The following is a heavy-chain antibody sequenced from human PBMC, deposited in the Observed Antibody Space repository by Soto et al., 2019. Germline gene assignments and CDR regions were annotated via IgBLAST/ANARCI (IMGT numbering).Heavy chain of an antibody. CDR1: GFTFTSSA. CDR3: AAIPSPRALLWFGELFPYYYGMDV. J-gene: IGHJ6*02. Sequence: QMQLVQSGAEVKKPGTSEKVSCKASGFTFTSSAMQWVRQARGQRLEWIGWIVVGSGNTNYAQKFQERVTITRDMSTSTAYMELSSLRSEDTAVYYCAAIPSPRALLWFGELFPYYYGMDVWGQGTTVTVSS. D-gene: IGHD3-10*01. V-gene: IGHV1-58*02. CDR2: IVVGSGNT.